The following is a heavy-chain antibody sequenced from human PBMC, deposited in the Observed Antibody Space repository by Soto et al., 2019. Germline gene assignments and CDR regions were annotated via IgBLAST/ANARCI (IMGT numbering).Heavy chain of an antibody. CDR2: KYYSGST. CDR3: ARPSRSSSWYYFDY. Sequence: PSETLSLTCTVFSGSIRANGYYWSWIRQLPAKGLEWIGHKYYSGSTNYNPSLKSRVTISVDTSKNQFSLKLSSVTAADTAVYYCARPSRSSSWYYFDYWGQGTLVTVSS. V-gene: IGHV4-61*05. D-gene: IGHD6-13*01. CDR1: SGSIRANGYY. J-gene: IGHJ4*02.